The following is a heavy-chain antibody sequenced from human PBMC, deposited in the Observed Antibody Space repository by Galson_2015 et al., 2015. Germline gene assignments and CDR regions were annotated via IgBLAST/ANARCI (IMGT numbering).Heavy chain of an antibody. Sequence: TLSLTCTVSGGSISSGSYYWSWIRQPAGKGLEWIGRIYTSGSTNYNPSLKSRVTISVDTSKNQFSLKLSSVTAADTAVYYYASSEGQLVPYYYYGMDVWGQGTTVTVSS. J-gene: IGHJ6*02. CDR2: IYTSGST. D-gene: IGHD6-6*01. CDR3: ASSEGQLVPYYYYGMDV. CDR1: GGSISSGSYY. V-gene: IGHV4-61*02.